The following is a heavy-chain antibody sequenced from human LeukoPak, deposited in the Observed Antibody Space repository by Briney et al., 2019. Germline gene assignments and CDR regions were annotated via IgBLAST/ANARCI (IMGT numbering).Heavy chain of an antibody. CDR3: ARERYDFWSGYRMDV. Sequence: HTGGSLRLSCAASGFTFSSDWMSWVRQAPGKGLEWVANIKQDGSEKYYVDSVKGRFTISRDNAKNSLYLQMNSLRAEDTAVYYCARERYDFWSGYRMDVWGQGTTVTVSS. J-gene: IGHJ6*02. V-gene: IGHV3-7*01. CDR2: IKQDGSEK. D-gene: IGHD3-3*01. CDR1: GFTFSSDW.